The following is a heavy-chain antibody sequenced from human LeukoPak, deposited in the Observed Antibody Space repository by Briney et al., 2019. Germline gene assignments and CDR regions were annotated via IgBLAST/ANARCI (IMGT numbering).Heavy chain of an antibody. J-gene: IGHJ4*02. CDR1: GYTFTSYG. D-gene: IGHD1-26*01. Sequence: ASVKVSCKASGYTFTSYGISWVRQAPGQGLEWMGWISAYNGNTNYAQKLQGRVTMTTDTSTSTGYMELRSLRSDDTAVYYCARTPELPFRENYFDYWGQGTLVTVSS. CDR3: ARTPELPFRENYFDY. CDR2: ISAYNGNT. V-gene: IGHV1-18*01.